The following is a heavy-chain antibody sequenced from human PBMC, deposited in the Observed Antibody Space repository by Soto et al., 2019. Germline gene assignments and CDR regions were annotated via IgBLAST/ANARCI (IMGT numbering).Heavy chain of an antibody. J-gene: IGHJ4*02. CDR3: AKGSRGGSYGYFDY. V-gene: IGHV3-23*01. CDR2: ISGSGGNT. CDR1: GFTFSSYA. Sequence: GGSLRLSCAASGFTFSSYAMTWVRQAPGKGLEWVSGISGSGGNTYYADSVKGRFTISRDNSKNTLYLQMNSLRAEDTAVYYCAKGSRGGSYGYFDYWGQGTLVTVSS. D-gene: IGHD1-26*01.